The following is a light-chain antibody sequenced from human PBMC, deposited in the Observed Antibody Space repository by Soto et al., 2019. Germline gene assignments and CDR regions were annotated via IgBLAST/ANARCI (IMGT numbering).Light chain of an antibody. Sequence: DIQMTQSPSSVSASVGDRVTITCRASQGISRWLAWYQQKPGKAPKLLVYAASSLQSGVPSRFSGSGSATDFTLTISSLQPEDFATYDCQQANSFPITFGQGTRLEIK. CDR1: QGISRW. V-gene: IGKV1D-12*01. CDR3: QQANSFPIT. CDR2: AAS. J-gene: IGKJ5*01.